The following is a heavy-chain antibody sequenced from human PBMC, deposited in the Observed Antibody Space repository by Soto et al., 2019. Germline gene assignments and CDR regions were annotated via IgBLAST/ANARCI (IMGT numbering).Heavy chain of an antibody. Sequence: QLQLQELGPGLVKPSETLSLTCTVSGGSISTASYYWGWIRQAPGKGLEWIASVNYAGTTYYSPSLKSRIAISIATPKSQFSLTVNSVTAADTGLYFCARLMMDRSWYFDWFDPWGQGTLVTVSS. CDR2: VNYAGTT. V-gene: IGHV4-39*01. J-gene: IGHJ5*02. D-gene: IGHD6-13*01. CDR1: GGSISTASYY. CDR3: ARLMMDRSWYFDWFDP.